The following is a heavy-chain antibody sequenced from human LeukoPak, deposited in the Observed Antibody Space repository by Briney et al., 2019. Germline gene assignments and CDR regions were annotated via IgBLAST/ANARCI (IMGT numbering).Heavy chain of an antibody. D-gene: IGHD4-23*01. CDR3: ASNLGSNNGAFDN. CDR1: GGSISSYY. CDR2: MYYSGTT. Sequence: KPSETLPLTCTVSGGSISSYYWSWIRQPPGKGLEYIGYMYYSGTTFYNPSLKSRVTISVDTSKNQFSLNLTSVTAADTAVYYCASNLGSNNGAFDNGDQGTMVTVTS. J-gene: IGHJ3*02. V-gene: IGHV4-59*08.